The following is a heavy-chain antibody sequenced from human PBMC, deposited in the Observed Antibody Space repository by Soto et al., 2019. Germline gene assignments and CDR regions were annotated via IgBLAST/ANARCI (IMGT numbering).Heavy chain of an antibody. J-gene: IGHJ5*02. CDR1: GYTFTSYG. V-gene: IGHV1-18*01. D-gene: IGHD6-13*01. Sequence: ASVKVSCKASGYTFTSYGISWVRQAPGQGLEWMGWISAYNGNTNYEQKLQGRVTMTTETSTSTAYMELRSLRSDDTAVYYCARISTAAGPGPNWFDPWGQGTLVTVS. CDR2: ISAYNGNT. CDR3: ARISTAAGPGPNWFDP.